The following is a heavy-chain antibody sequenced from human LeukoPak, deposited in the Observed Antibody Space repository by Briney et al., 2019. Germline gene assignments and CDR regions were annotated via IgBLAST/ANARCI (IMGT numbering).Heavy chain of an antibody. CDR2: ISSSSSYI. Sequence: GGSLRLSCAASGFTFSDFYMTWIRQAPGKGLEWVSSISSSSSYIYYADSVKGRFTISRDNAKNSLYLQMNSLRAEDTAVYYCARTYPHDYGDYGFFDYWGQGTLVTVSS. J-gene: IGHJ4*02. D-gene: IGHD4-17*01. CDR1: GFTFSDFY. V-gene: IGHV3-11*06. CDR3: ARTYPHDYGDYGFFDY.